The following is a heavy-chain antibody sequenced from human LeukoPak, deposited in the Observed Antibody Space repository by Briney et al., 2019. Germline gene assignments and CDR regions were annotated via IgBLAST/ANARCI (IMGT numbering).Heavy chain of an antibody. V-gene: IGHV3-23*01. CDR2: ISGSGGSGGSS. D-gene: IGHD3-3*01. J-gene: IGHJ6*02. CDR3: AKFPQTEWRAPYYYYGMDV. Sequence: GGSLRLSCAASGFAFSNYSMNWVRQAPGKGLEWVSAISGSGGSGGSSYYADSVKGRFTISRDNSKNTLYLQMNSLRAEDTAVYYCAKFPQTEWRAPYYYYGMDVWGQGTTVTVSS. CDR1: GFAFSNYS.